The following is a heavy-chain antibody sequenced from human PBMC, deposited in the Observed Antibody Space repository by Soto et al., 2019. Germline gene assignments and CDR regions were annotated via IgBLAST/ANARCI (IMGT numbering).Heavy chain of an antibody. J-gene: IGHJ3*02. Sequence: PSETLSLTCTVSGGSISSGDYYWSWIRQPPGKGLEWIGYIYYSGSTYYNPSLKSRVTISVDTSKNQFSLKLSSVTAADTAVYYCARVMGEPPPLGAFDIWGQGTMVTVSS. CDR3: ARVMGEPPPLGAFDI. CDR1: GGSISSGDYY. CDR2: IYYSGST. D-gene: IGHD2-21*01. V-gene: IGHV4-30-4*01.